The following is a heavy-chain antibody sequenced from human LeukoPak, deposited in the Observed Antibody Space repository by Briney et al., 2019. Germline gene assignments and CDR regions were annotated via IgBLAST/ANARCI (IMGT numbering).Heavy chain of an antibody. CDR1: GGSISSFY. V-gene: IGHV4-59*12. J-gene: IGHJ4*02. CDR3: ARGNYDDSYAYGGDFDS. Sequence: SETLSLTCGVSGGSISSFYLNSIRQPPGKGREWFGYMSNSGSTNYNPSLKSRLTISVDTSKNHLSLRLSSVTAADTAVYYCARGNYDDSYAYGGDFDSWGQGTLVTVSS. D-gene: IGHD3-16*01. CDR2: MSNSGST.